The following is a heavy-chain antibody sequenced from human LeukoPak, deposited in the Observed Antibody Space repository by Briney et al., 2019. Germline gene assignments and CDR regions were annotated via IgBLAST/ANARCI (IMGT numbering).Heavy chain of an antibody. V-gene: IGHV1-18*01. Sequence: ASVKVSCKASGYTFTSYGISWVRQAPGQGLEWMGWISAYNGNTNYAQKLQGRVTMTTATSTSTAYMELRSLRSDDTAVCYCARGATNVAGVIGGCDYYYYYMDVWGKGTTVTISS. CDR3: ARGATNVAGVIGGCDYYYYYMDV. CDR1: GYTFTSYG. J-gene: IGHJ6*03. D-gene: IGHD3-16*01. CDR2: ISAYNGNT.